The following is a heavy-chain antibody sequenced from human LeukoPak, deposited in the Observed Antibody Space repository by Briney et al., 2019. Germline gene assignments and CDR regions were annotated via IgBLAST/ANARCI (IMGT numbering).Heavy chain of an antibody. J-gene: IGHJ4*02. D-gene: IGHD6-19*01. CDR1: GFTVSNNY. CDR2: LYSGGST. Sequence: PGGSLRLSCAASGFTVSNNYMSWVRQAPGKGLEWVSILYSGGSTYYADSVKGRFTISRDNSKNTLYPQMNRLRAEDTAVYYCARSPVAVAGQNTFDYWGQGTLVTVSS. V-gene: IGHV3-66*01. CDR3: ARSPVAVAGQNTFDY.